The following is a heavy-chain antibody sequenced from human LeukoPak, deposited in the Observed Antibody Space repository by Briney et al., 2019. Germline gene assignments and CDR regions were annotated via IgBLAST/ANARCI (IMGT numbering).Heavy chain of an antibody. V-gene: IGHV1-8*01. J-gene: IGHJ6*02. CDR2: MNPNSGNT. CDR1: GYTFTIYD. D-gene: IGHD3-3*01. Sequence: ASVKVSCKASGYTFTIYDINWVRQATGQGLGWMGWMNPNSGNTGYAQKFQGRVTMTRNTSISTAYMELSSLRSEDTAVYYCARAEPYYDFWSGYTSPGYYYGMDVWGQGTTVTVSS. CDR3: ARAEPYYDFWSGYTSPGYYYGMDV.